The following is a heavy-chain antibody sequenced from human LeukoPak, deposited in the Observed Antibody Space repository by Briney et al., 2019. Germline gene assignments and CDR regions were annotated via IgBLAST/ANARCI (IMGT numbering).Heavy chain of an antibody. CDR3: ASPSNYGSGSQLNY. CDR1: GYTFTAYY. D-gene: IGHD3-10*01. J-gene: IGHJ4*02. Sequence: ASVKVSCKASGYTFTAYYMHWVRQAPGQGLEWMGWINPSSGGTNYAQKFQGRVIMTRDTSISTAYMELSRLTSDDTAVYYCASPSNYGSGSQLNYWGQGTLVTVSS. CDR2: INPSSGGT. V-gene: IGHV1-2*02.